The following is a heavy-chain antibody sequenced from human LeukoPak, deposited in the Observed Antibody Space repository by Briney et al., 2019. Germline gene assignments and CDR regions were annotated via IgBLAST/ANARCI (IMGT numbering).Heavy chain of an antibody. Sequence: GGSLRLSCAASGFTFSSYGMHWVRQAPRKGLEWVTFIRYDGSNKYYADSVKGRFTISRDNAKNSVYLQMNSLTAEDTGLYYCARDATTAVGWVYMDVWGQGTLVTVSS. CDR2: IRYDGSNK. D-gene: IGHD6-13*01. J-gene: IGHJ4*02. CDR1: GFTFSSYG. V-gene: IGHV3-30*02. CDR3: ARDATTAVGWVYMDV.